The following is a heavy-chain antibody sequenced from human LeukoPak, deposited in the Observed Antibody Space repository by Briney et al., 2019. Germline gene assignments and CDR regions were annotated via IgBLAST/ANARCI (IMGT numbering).Heavy chain of an antibody. CDR3: ASDLSSQSLLFDY. J-gene: IGHJ4*02. D-gene: IGHD3-16*02. Sequence: GGSLRLSCAGSGFPFSSYSMHWVRQAPGKGLEWVAVISYDGSDKYFADSVKGRFTISRDNSKNTLYLQMNSLRPEDTAVYYCASDLSSQSLLFDYWGQGTLVTVSS. CDR2: ISYDGSDK. V-gene: IGHV3-30-3*01. CDR1: GFPFSSYS.